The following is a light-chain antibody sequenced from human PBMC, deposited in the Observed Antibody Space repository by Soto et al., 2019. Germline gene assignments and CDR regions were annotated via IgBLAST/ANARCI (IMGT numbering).Light chain of an antibody. Sequence: DIQMTQSPSTLSASIGDRVTITCRASESIRTWLAWYQHKPGKAPNLLIYGESNLQGGVPSRFSGSGSGTDFTLTISSLQAEDFATYYCQQTYSNSRTFGPGTKVDIK. V-gene: IGKV1-5*01. J-gene: IGKJ3*01. CDR3: QQTYSNSRT. CDR2: GES. CDR1: ESIRTW.